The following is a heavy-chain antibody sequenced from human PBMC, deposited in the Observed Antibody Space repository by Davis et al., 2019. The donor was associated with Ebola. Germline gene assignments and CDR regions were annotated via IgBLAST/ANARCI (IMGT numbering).Heavy chain of an antibody. D-gene: IGHD3-16*02. V-gene: IGHV3-30*02. Sequence: GESLKISCVASGFTFNSYGMHWVRQSPHKGLEWVAFITFDGKNQYYSESVKGRLTISRDNPKNIVYLQMNNLRTEDTAIYYCSNARYSYGAAYFDHWGPGTVVTVSS. J-gene: IGHJ4*02. CDR2: ITFDGKNQ. CDR1: GFTFNSYG. CDR3: SNARYSYGAAYFDH.